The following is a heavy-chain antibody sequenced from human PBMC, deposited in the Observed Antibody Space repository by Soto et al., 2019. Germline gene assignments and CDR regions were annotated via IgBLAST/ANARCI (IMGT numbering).Heavy chain of an antibody. CDR2: IYYSGST. D-gene: IGHD3-9*01. J-gene: IGHJ4*02. CDR3: AREGYDILTGSPHRYFDY. V-gene: IGHV4-59*01. Sequence: QVQLQESGPGLVKPSETLSLTCTVSGGSISSYYWSWIRQPPGKGLEWIGYIYYSGSTNYNPSLKSRVTISVDTSKNQFSLKLSSVTAADTAVYYCAREGYDILTGSPHRYFDYWGQGTLVTVSS. CDR1: GGSISSYY.